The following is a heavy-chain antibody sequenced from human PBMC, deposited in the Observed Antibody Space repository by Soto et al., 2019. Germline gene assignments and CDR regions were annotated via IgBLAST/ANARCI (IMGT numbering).Heavy chain of an antibody. J-gene: IGHJ4*02. V-gene: IGHV4-31*03. D-gene: IGHD3-22*01. CDR1: GGSISSGGYY. Sequence: SETLSLTCTVSGGSISSGGYYWSWIRQHPGKGLEWIGYIYYSGSTYYNPSLKSRVTISVDTSKNQFSLKLSSVTAADTAVYYCARENYYDSSGYYYALRVFDYWGQGTLVT. CDR2: IYYSGST. CDR3: ARENYYDSSGYYYALRVFDY.